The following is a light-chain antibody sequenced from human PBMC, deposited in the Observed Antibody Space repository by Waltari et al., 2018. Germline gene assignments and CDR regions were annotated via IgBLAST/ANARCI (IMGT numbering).Light chain of an antibody. Sequence: QSALTPPAPVSGSPGPSITIPCTGTSSDVGGYNSVPWYQHHPGKAPKLMIYEVSNRPSGVSNRFSGSKSGNTASLTISGLQAEDEGDYYCSSYAISRPWVFGGGTKLTVL. CDR2: EVS. V-gene: IGLV2-14*01. CDR3: SSYAISRPWV. J-gene: IGLJ3*02. CDR1: SSDVGGYNS.